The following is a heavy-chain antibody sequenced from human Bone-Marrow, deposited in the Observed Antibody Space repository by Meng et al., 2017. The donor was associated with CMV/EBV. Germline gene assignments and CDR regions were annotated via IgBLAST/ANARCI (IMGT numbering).Heavy chain of an antibody. CDR1: GFTFSSFW. CDR3: ARVGVTIFGVVIPFDY. CDR2: IKQDGSEK. Sequence: GGSLRLSCAASGFTFSSFWMSWVRQAPGKGLEWVANIKQDGSEKYYVDSVKGRFTISRDNAKNSLYLQMNSLRAEDTAVYYCARVGVTIFGVVIPFDYWGQRTLVTVSS. V-gene: IGHV3-7*01. D-gene: IGHD3-3*01. J-gene: IGHJ4*02.